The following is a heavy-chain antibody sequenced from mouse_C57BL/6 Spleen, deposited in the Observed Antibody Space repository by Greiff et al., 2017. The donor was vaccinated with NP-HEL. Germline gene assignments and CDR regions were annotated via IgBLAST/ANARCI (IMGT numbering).Heavy chain of an antibody. D-gene: IGHD2-4*01. J-gene: IGHJ2*01. CDR2: ISSGSSTI. Sequence: EVMLVESGGGLVKPGGSLKLSCAASGFTFSDYGMHWVRQAPEKGLEWVAYISSGSSTIYYGDTVKGRFTISRDNAKNTRFLQMTSLRSEDTAMDYCARGYDYEEYYFNYWVQGTTLTVSS. CDR1: GFTFSDYG. CDR3: ARGYDYEEYYFNY. V-gene: IGHV5-17*01.